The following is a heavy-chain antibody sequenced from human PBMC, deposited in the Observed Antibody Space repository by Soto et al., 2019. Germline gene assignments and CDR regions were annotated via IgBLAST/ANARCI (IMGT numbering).Heavy chain of an antibody. CDR1: GGTFSSYA. D-gene: IGHD3-22*01. CDR3: AMTRLYDTGTNDYHRDALDI. J-gene: IGHJ3*02. CDR2: IIPIFGTA. Sequence: SVKVSCKASGGTFSSYAISWVRQAPGQGLEWMGGIIPIFGTANYAQKFQGRVTITADESTSTAYMELSSLRAEDTAIYYCAMTRLYDTGTNDYHRDALDIWGQGTQVTVSS. V-gene: IGHV1-69*13.